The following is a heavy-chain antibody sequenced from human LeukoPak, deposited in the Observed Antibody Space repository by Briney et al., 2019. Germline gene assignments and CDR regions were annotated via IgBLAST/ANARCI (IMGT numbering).Heavy chain of an antibody. V-gene: IGHV3-30*04. Sequence: GRSLRLFCAASGFTFSSYAMHWVRQAPGKGLEGVAVISYDGSNKYYADSVKGRFTISRDNSKNTLYLQMNSLRAEDTAVYYCARESGFGELLFDYWGQGTLVTASS. D-gene: IGHD3-10*01. CDR3: ARESGFGELLFDY. J-gene: IGHJ4*02. CDR1: GFTFSSYA. CDR2: ISYDGSNK.